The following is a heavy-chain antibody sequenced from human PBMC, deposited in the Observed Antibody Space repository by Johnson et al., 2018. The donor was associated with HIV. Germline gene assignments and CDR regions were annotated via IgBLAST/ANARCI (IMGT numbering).Heavy chain of an antibody. Sequence: VQFVESGGGLVQPGGSLRLSCAASGFTFSDYYMSWVRQAPGKGLEWVSAISGSGGSTYYADSVKGRFTISSDNSKNTLFLQMNSLRTEDTAVYYCARDRSKGGAFDIWGQGTMVTVS. D-gene: IGHD2/OR15-2a*01. CDR1: GFTFSDYY. CDR2: ISGSGGST. J-gene: IGHJ3*02. CDR3: ARDRSKGGAFDI. V-gene: IGHV3-23*04.